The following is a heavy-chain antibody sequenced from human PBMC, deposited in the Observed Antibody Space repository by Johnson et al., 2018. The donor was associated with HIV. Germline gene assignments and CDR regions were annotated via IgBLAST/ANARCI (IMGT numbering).Heavy chain of an antibody. CDR2: IYSGGST. CDR1: GFTVSSNY. CDR3: ARGGFGELLQDDAFDI. V-gene: IGHV3-53*01. Sequence: VQLVESGGGLIQPGGSLRLSCAASGFTVSSNYMSWVRQAPGKGLEWVSVIYSGGSTYYADSVKGRFTISRDNSKNTLYLQMNRLRAEDTAVYYCARGGFGELLQDDAFDIWGQGTMVTVSS. D-gene: IGHD3-10*01. J-gene: IGHJ3*02.